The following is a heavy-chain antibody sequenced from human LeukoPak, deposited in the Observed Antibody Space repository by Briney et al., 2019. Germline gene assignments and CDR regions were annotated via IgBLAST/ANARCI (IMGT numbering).Heavy chain of an antibody. CDR3: ARSHFGCSGGSCYRFDP. J-gene: IGHJ5*02. D-gene: IGHD2-15*01. CDR1: GYSFANYW. V-gene: IGHV5-51*01. Sequence: GESLKISCKASGYSFANYWIAWVRQMPGKGLEWVGIVYPANSDTRYSPSFQGQVTISADKSISTAYLQWSSLKASDTAMYYCARSHFGCSGGSCYRFDPWGQGTLVTVSS. CDR2: VYPANSDT.